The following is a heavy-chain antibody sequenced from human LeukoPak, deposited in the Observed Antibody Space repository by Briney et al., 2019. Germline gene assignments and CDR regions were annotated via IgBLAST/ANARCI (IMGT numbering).Heavy chain of an antibody. J-gene: IGHJ4*02. CDR2: INPNSGGT. Sequence: ASVKVSCKASGYTFTGYYMHWVRQAPGQGLEWMGWINPNSGGTNYAQKFQGWVTMTRDTSISTAYMELSRLRSDDTAVYYCARGGACSSTSCRIFDYWGQGTLVTVSS. D-gene: IGHD2-2*01. CDR3: ARGGACSSTSCRIFDY. V-gene: IGHV1-2*04. CDR1: GYTFTGYY.